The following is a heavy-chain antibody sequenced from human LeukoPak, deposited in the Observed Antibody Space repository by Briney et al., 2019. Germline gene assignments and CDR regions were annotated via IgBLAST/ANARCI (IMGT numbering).Heavy chain of an antibody. Sequence: PGGSLRLSCAASGFTFSSYSMNWVRQAPGKGLEWVSSISSSSSYIYYADSVKGRFTISRDNAKNSLYLQMYSLRAEDTAVYYCAREDTDIVVVPAANHFDYWGQGTLVTVSS. CDR2: ISSSSSYI. CDR1: GFTFSSYS. J-gene: IGHJ4*02. D-gene: IGHD2-2*01. CDR3: AREDTDIVVVPAANHFDY. V-gene: IGHV3-21*01.